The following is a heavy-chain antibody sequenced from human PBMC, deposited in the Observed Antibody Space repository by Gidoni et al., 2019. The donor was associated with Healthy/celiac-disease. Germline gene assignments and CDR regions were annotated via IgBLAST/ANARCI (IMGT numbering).Heavy chain of an antibody. D-gene: IGHD5-12*01. V-gene: IGHV4-59*01. J-gene: IGHJ2*01. CDR3: ARGDGYNQYFDL. Sequence: QVQLQESGPGLVKPSETLSLTCTVSGGSISSYYWSWIRQPPGKGLEWIGYIYYSGSTNYNPSLKSRVTISVDTSKNQFSLKLSSVTAADTAVYYCARGDGYNQYFDLWGRGTLVTVSS. CDR2: IYYSGST. CDR1: GGSISSYY.